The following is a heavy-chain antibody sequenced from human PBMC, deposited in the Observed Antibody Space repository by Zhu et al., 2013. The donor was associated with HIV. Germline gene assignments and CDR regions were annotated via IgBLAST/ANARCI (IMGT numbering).Heavy chain of an antibody. V-gene: IGHV4-34*01. CDR2: INHSGST. J-gene: IGHJ4*02. Sequence: QVQLQQWGAGLLKPSGTLSLTCAVYSGSFSGYYWSWIRQPPGKGLEWIGEINHSGSTSYNPSLKSRVTISIDTSKNQFSLKLSSVTAADTAVYYCARGSLSYCGGDCSATPFDYWGQGTLVTVSS. CDR3: ARGSLSYCGGDCSATPFDY. CDR1: SGSFSGYY. D-gene: IGHD2-21*01.